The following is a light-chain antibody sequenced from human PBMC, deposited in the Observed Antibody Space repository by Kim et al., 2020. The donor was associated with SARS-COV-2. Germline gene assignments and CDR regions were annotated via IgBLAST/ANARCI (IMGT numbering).Light chain of an antibody. CDR2: KDS. V-gene: IGLV3-25*03. CDR3: QSGDSSGTYWV. J-gene: IGLJ3*02. CDR1: ALQKQY. Sequence: SYELTQPPSVSVSPGQTARITCSGDALQKQYAYWYQQKPGQAPVLVIYKDSERPSGIPERFSGSSSGTTVTLTISGVQAEDEADYYCQSGDSSGTYWVFGGGTQLTVL.